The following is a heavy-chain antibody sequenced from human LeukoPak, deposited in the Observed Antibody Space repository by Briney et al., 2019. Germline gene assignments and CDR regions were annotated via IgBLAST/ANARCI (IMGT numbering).Heavy chain of an antibody. CDR3: ARDGCSSTSCFFDY. CDR2: ISAYNGNT. CDR1: GGTFSSYA. J-gene: IGHJ4*02. D-gene: IGHD2-2*01. V-gene: IGHV1-18*01. Sequence: GASVKVSCKASGGTFSSYAISWVRQAPGQGLEWMGWISAYNGNTNYAQKLQGRVTMTTDTSTSTAYMELRSLRSDDTAVYYCARDGCSSTSCFFDYWGQGTLVTVSS.